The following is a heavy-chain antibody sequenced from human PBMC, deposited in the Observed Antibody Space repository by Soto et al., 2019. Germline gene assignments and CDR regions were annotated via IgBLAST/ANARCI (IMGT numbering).Heavy chain of an antibody. J-gene: IGHJ3*02. CDR1: GFTFSSYD. V-gene: IGHV3-13*01. CDR3: ARTGCGGNSDAFDI. D-gene: IGHD2-21*02. CDR2: IGTAGDT. Sequence: PGGSLRLSCAASGFTFSSYDMHWVRQATGKGLEWVSAIGTAGDTYYPGSVKGRFTISRENAKNSLYLQMNSLRAGDTAVYYCARTGCGGNSDAFDIWGQGTMVTVSS.